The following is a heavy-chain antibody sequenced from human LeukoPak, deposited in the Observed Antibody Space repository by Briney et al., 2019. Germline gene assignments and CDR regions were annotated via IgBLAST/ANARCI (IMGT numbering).Heavy chain of an antibody. CDR2: ISYDGSNK. J-gene: IGHJ4*02. CDR1: GFTFSSYG. V-gene: IGHV3-30*18. D-gene: IGHD6-13*01. Sequence: GGSLRLSCAASGFTFSSYGMHWVRQAPGKGLEWVAVISYDGSNKYYADSVKGRFTISRDNSKNTLYLQMNSLRAEDTAVYYCAKDLGGSNWIFDYWGQGTLVTVSS. CDR3: AKDLGGSNWIFDY.